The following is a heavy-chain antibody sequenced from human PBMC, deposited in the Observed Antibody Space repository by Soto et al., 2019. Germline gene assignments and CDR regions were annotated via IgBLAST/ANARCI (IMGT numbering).Heavy chain of an antibody. D-gene: IGHD3-22*01. CDR3: ARNTPVSPYYYDSSGSRNGMDV. CDR2: IKQDGSEK. Sequence: PGGSLRLSCAASGFTFSSYWMSWVRQAPGKGLEWVANIKQDGSEKYYVDSVKGRFTISRDYAKNSLYLQMNSLRAEDTAVYYCARNTPVSPYYYDSSGSRNGMDVWGQGTTVTVSS. V-gene: IGHV3-7*03. CDR1: GFTFSSYW. J-gene: IGHJ6*02.